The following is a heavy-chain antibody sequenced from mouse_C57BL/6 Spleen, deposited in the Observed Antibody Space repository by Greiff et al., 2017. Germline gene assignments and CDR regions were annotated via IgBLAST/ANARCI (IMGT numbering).Heavy chain of an antibody. J-gene: IGHJ1*03. CDR2: IDPSDSYT. Sequence: QVQLQQPGAELVMPGASVKLSCKASGYTFTSYWMHWVKQRPGQGLEWIGEIDPSDSYTNYNQQFKGKSTLTVDKSSSTAYMQLSSLTSEDSAVYYCARGYGSSPPCYFDVWGTGTTVTVSS. V-gene: IGHV1-69*01. CDR1: GYTFTSYW. D-gene: IGHD1-1*01. CDR3: ARGYGSSPPCYFDV.